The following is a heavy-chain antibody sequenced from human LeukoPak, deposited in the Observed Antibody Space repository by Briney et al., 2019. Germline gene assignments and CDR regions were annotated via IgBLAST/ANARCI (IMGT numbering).Heavy chain of an antibody. CDR1: GFTFDDYA. V-gene: IGHV3-9*01. CDR2: ISWNSGSI. CDR3: AKDIAPAYSSSWYDY. Sequence: GGSLRLSCAASGFTFDDYAMHWVRQAPGKGLEWVSGISWNSGSIGYADSVKGRLTISRDNAKNSLYLQMDSLRAEDTALYYCAKDIAPAYSSSWYDYWGQGTLVTVSS. D-gene: IGHD6-13*01. J-gene: IGHJ4*02.